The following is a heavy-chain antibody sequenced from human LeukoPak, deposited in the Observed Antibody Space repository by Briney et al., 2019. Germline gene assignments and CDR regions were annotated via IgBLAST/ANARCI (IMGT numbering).Heavy chain of an antibody. D-gene: IGHD6-19*01. Sequence: PSEILSLTCTVSGDSISSHYWSWIRQPPGKGLEWIAYIYDTGTTVSDPSLKSRVSMSLDRSKNEFSLQLTSVTAADTAVYYCAGIWYSSGYYFDYWGQGTLVTISS. CDR3: AGIWYSSGYYFDY. V-gene: IGHV4-59*11. CDR1: GDSISSHY. J-gene: IGHJ4*02. CDR2: IYDTGTT.